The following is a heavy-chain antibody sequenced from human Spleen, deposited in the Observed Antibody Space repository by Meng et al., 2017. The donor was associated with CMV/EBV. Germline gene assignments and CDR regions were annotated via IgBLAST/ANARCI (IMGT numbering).Heavy chain of an antibody. Sequence: SGFTFSSYNMNWVRQAPGKGPEWVSSISSSSSYLYYADSVKGRFTISRDNAKNSLYLQMNSLRAEDTAVYYCAGGRITIFGISLIDPWGQGTLVTVSS. D-gene: IGHD3-3*01. V-gene: IGHV3-21*01. CDR1: GFTFSSYN. J-gene: IGHJ5*02. CDR3: AGGRITIFGISLIDP. CDR2: ISSSSSYL.